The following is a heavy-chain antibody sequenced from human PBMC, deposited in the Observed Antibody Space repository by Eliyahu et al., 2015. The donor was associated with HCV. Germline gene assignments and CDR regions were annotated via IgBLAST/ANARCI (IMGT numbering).Heavy chain of an antibody. CDR2: IIPIFGTA. V-gene: IGHV1-69*01. J-gene: IGHJ4*02. CDR3: ARAFSHDFLSGYYYY. D-gene: IGHD3-3*01. Sequence: QVQLVQSGAEVRKPGSSVKVSCKASGGTFXNYAIDWVRQAPGQGLEWVGGIIPIFGTANYAQKFQGRVSITADESTSTVSMELSSLRSEDAAIYYCARAFSHDFLSGYYYYWGQGTLITVSS. CDR1: GGTFXNYA.